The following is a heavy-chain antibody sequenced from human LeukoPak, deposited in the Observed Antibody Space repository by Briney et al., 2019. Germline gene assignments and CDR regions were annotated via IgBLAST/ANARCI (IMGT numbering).Heavy chain of an antibody. CDR1: GFTFDDYA. CDR2: ISWNSGSI. V-gene: IGHV3-9*01. CDR3: ARDQREWFGELLSYYFDY. J-gene: IGHJ4*02. D-gene: IGHD3-10*01. Sequence: GGSLSLSCTASGFTFDDYAMHWVRQPPGKGLEWVSGISWNSGSIGYADSVKGRFTISRDNAKNSLYLQMNSLRAEDTALYYCARDQREWFGELLSYYFDYWGQGTLVTVSS.